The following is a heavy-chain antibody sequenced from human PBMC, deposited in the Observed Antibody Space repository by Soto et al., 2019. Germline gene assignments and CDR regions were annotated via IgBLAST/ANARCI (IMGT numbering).Heavy chain of an antibody. CDR2: ISGTGRVT. V-gene: IGHV3-23*01. J-gene: IGHJ1*01. Sequence: EVQLLESGGGLVQPGGSLKISCAVSGFTFSSYAMSWVRQAPGKGLEWVSGISGTGRVTNYAESVKGRFTISRDNPQITLSPEMKSLRAEDTAVYYCAKDLNYDIVTGIECFDHWGQGTLVTVSS. CDR1: GFTFSSYA. D-gene: IGHD3-9*01. CDR3: AKDLNYDIVTGIECFDH.